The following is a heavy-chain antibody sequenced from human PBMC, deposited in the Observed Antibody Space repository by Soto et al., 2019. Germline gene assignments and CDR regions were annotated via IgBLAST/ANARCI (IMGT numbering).Heavy chain of an antibody. Sequence: EVQLLESGGGLVQPGGSLRLSCAASGFTFSTYAMNWVRQAPGNGLGWVSAISGSGGSKHYADSVKGRFTISRDNSKNTLYLQMNSLRDEDTAVYHCVKGYWKGDVWGQGTTVTVSS. V-gene: IGHV3-23*01. D-gene: IGHD1-1*01. CDR1: GFTFSTYA. CDR2: ISGSGGSK. CDR3: VKGYWKGDV. J-gene: IGHJ6*02.